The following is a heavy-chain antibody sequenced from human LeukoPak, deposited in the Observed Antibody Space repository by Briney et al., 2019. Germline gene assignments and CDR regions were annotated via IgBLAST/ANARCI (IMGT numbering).Heavy chain of an antibody. J-gene: IGHJ6*03. D-gene: IGHD2-15*01. CDR3: ARDIDYYYYMDV. Sequence: GGSLRLSCAASGFTFSSYAMHWVRQAPGKGLEWVAVISYDGSNKYYADSVKGRFTISRDNSKNTLYLQMNSLRAEDTAVYYCARDIDYYYYMDVWGKGTTVIISS. CDR2: ISYDGSNK. V-gene: IGHV3-30*04. CDR1: GFTFSSYA.